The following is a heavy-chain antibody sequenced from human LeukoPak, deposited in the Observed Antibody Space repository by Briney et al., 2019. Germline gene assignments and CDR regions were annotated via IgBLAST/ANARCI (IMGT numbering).Heavy chain of an antibody. Sequence: GGSLRLSCAASRFTFSDHDMDWVRQAPGKGLEWVARIRTRAKGYTTLYAPSVRDRFSISRDDSTNSVYLQMNSLKTEDTAVYFSARVGDYYYTRGFSSDAFDIWGLGTMVTVAS. CDR2: IRTRAKGYTT. V-gene: IGHV3-72*01. D-gene: IGHD3-22*01. CDR1: RFTFSDHD. J-gene: IGHJ3*02. CDR3: ARVGDYYYTRGFSSDAFDI.